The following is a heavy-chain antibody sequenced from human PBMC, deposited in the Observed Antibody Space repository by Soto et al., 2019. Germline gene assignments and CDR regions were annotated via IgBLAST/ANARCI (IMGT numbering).Heavy chain of an antibody. V-gene: IGHV3-23*01. CDR3: AKSPDILTGYYKRYWYFDL. D-gene: IGHD3-9*01. CDR1: GFTFSSYA. J-gene: IGHJ2*01. CDR2: ISGSGGST. Sequence: PGGSLRLSCAASGFTFSSYAMSWVRQAPGKGLEWVSAISGSGGSTYYADSVKGRFTISRDNSKNTLYLQMNSLRAEDTAVYYCAKSPDILTGYYKRYWYFDLWGRGTLVTVSS.